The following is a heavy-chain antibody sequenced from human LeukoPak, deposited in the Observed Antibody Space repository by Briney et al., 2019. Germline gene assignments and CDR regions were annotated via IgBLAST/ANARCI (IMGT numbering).Heavy chain of an antibody. Sequence: SQTLSLTCTVSGGSISSGGYYWSWIRQHPGKGLEWIGYIYYSGSTYYNPSLKSRVTISVDTSKNQFSLKLSSVTAADTAVYYCARSDFEWLLHDYWGQGTLVTVSS. V-gene: IGHV4-31*03. CDR1: GGSISSGGYY. CDR3: ARSDFEWLLHDY. CDR2: IYYSGST. J-gene: IGHJ4*02. D-gene: IGHD3-9*01.